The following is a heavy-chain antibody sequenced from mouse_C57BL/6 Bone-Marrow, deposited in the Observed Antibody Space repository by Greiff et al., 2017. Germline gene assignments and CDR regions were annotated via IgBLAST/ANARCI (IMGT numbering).Heavy chain of an antibody. V-gene: IGHV5-6*01. CDR3: ARRGFSWFAY. CDR1: GFTFSSYG. Sequence: EVHLVESGGDLVKPGGSLKLSCAASGFTFSSYGMSWVCQTPDKRLEWVATISSGGSYTYYPDSVKGRFTIARDNAKNTLYLQMSSLKSEDTAMYYCARRGFSWFAYWGQGTLVTVSA. J-gene: IGHJ3*01. CDR2: ISSGGSYT.